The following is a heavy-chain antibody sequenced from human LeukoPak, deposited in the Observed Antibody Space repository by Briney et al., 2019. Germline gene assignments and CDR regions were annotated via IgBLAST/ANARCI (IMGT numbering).Heavy chain of an antibody. Sequence: PSETLSLTCTVSGGSISSYYWSWIRQPPGKGLEWIGYIYTSGSTNYNPSLKSRVTISVDTSKNQFSLKLSSVTAADTAVYYCARLVGFARNWFDPWGQGTLVTVSS. CDR2: IYTSGST. J-gene: IGHJ5*02. CDR1: GGSISSYY. D-gene: IGHD1-26*01. V-gene: IGHV4-4*09. CDR3: ARLVGFARNWFDP.